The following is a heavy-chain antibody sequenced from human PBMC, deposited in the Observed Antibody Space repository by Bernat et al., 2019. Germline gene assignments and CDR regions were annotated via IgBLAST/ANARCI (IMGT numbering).Heavy chain of an antibody. D-gene: IGHD1-1*01. CDR2: INIDGTTT. Sequence: EVQLAESGGGLVQPGGSLRLSCAASGFTFSGYWMDWVRQAPGKGPVWVSRINIDGTTTNYADSVKGRFTMSRDNAKNTVYLQMNSLRAEDTAVYYCVRDENRKLDYWGQGTQVTVSP. CDR1: GFTFSGYW. J-gene: IGHJ4*02. CDR3: VRDENRKLDY. V-gene: IGHV3-74*01.